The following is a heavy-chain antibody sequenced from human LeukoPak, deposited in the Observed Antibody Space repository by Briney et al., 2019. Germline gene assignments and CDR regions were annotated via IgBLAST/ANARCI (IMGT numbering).Heavy chain of an antibody. J-gene: IGHJ3*02. V-gene: IGHV1-58*02. CDR2: IVVGSGNT. CDR1: GFTFTSSA. Sequence: SVKVSCKASGFTFTSSATQWVRQARGQRLEWIGWIVVGSGNTNYAQKFQERVTITRDMSTSTAYMELSSLRSEDTAVYYCAADPKGFDAFDIWGQGTMVTVSS. CDR3: AADPKGFDAFDI.